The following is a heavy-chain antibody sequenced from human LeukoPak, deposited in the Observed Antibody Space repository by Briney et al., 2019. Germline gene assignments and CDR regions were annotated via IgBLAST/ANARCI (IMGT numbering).Heavy chain of an antibody. CDR3: ARTYSSSSGDY. J-gene: IGHJ4*02. D-gene: IGHD6-6*01. Sequence: GGSLRLSCAASGFTFSSYSMSWVRRAPGKGLEWVSYITSSSSTIYYADSVKGRFTISRDNAKSSLYLQMNSLRAEDTAVYYCARTYSSSSGDYWGQGTLVTVSS. CDR1: GFTFSSYS. V-gene: IGHV3-48*01. CDR2: ITSSSSTI.